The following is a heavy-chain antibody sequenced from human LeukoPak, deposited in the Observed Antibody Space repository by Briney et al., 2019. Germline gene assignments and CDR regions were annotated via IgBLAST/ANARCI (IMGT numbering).Heavy chain of an antibody. Sequence: GGSLRLSCAVSGFAFSSYWMNWVRQAPGKGLEWVANIKQDGSEKNYVGSVKGRFTISRDNAKSSLFLQMNDLRAEDTAVYYCAKGGRGNGEAYWGQGTLVTVSS. V-gene: IGHV3-7*01. J-gene: IGHJ4*02. CDR3: AKGGRGNGEAY. CDR1: GFAFSSYW. CDR2: IKQDGSEK. D-gene: IGHD2-8*01.